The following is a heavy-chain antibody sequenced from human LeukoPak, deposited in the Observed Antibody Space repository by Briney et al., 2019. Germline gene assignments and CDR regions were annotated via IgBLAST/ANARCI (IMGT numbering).Heavy chain of an antibody. V-gene: IGHV4-4*07. J-gene: IGHJ3*02. CDR1: GGSISSYY. Sequence: ASETLSLICTVSGGSISSYYWSWIRQPAGKGLEWIGRIYSSGSTNYNPSLKGRVTMSVDTSKNQFSLKLSSVTAADTAVYYCARHFDILTGLFAFDDAFDIWGQGTMVTVSS. CDR3: ARHFDILTGLFAFDDAFDI. CDR2: IYSSGST. D-gene: IGHD3-9*01.